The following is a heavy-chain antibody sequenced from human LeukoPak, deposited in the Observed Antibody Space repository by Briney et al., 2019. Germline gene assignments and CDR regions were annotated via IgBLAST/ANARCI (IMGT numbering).Heavy chain of an antibody. CDR2: IRGSCGGT. Sequence: GGSLRLSCAASGLILNSYAMSWVRQAPGKGLEWVSAIRGSCGGTYYADSVKGRFSISRDNSKNTLYLQMNSLRAEDTAVYYCAKDDNAFLNGYYDYWGQGALVTVSS. CDR1: GLILNSYA. V-gene: IGHV3-23*01. J-gene: IGHJ4*02. D-gene: IGHD3-22*01. CDR3: AKDDNAFLNGYYDY.